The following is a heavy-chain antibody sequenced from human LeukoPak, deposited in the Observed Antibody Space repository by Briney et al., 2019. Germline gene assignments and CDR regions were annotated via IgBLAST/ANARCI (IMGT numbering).Heavy chain of an antibody. V-gene: IGHV3-21*04. CDR2: ISGSSNYI. J-gene: IGHJ4*02. Sequence: GGSLRLSCAASGFTFSDYTMNWVRLAPGKGLEWVSSISGSSNYIYYADSVKGRFTISRDNSKNTLYLQMNSLRAEDTAVYYCAKDPPSYTDLYYFDYWGQGTLVTVSS. CDR3: AKDPPSYTDLYYFDY. CDR1: GFTFSDYT. D-gene: IGHD5-18*01.